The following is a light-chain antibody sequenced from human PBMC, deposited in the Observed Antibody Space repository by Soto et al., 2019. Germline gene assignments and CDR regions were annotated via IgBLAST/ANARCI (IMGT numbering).Light chain of an antibody. Sequence: EIVMTQSPATLSVSPGEGATLFCRASQNVRNNLAWYQQKPGQAPRLLIYGASTRATGVPARFSGSGSATQFTLTISSLQSEDFGFYYCQQYKQWPVAFGEGTKVDIK. CDR2: GAS. J-gene: IGKJ4*01. V-gene: IGKV3-15*01. CDR1: QNVRNN. CDR3: QQYKQWPVA.